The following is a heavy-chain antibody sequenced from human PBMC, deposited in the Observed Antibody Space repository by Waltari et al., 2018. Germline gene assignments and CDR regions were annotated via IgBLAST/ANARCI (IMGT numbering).Heavy chain of an antibody. CDR3: ARVFSSGVSSFLPDY. Sequence: EVQLVESGGGLVQPGGSLRLSCAASGFTFSDHYMAGVRQAPGQGLEWVGRTRNKANSYTTEYAASVKGRFTISRDDSKNSLYLQMNSLKTEDTAVYYCARVFSSGVSSFLPDYWGQGTLVTVSS. CDR1: GFTFSDHY. V-gene: IGHV3-72*01. J-gene: IGHJ4*02. CDR2: TRNKANSYTT. D-gene: IGHD6-19*01.